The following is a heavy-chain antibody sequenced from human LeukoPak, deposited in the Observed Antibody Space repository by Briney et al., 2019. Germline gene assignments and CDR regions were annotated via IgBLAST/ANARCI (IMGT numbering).Heavy chain of an antibody. CDR3: ARVVTFGYFDL. V-gene: IGHV3-7*01. J-gene: IGHJ2*01. CDR1: GFTFSSYW. CDR2: IKQDGSEK. Sequence: GGSLRLSCAASGFTFSSYWMSWVRQAPGKGLEWVANIKQDGSEKYYVDSVKGRFTFSRDNAKNTLYLQMGSLRAEDMAVYYCARVVTFGYFDLWGRGTLVTVSS.